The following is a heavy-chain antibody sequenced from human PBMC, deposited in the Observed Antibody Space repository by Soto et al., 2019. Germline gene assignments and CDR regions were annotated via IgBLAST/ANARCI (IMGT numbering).Heavy chain of an antibody. CDR3: AREDQWLSGYYYGMDV. J-gene: IGHJ6*02. D-gene: IGHD6-19*01. CDR1: GFTVSSNY. CDR2: IYSGGST. Sequence: GSLRLSCAASGFTVSSNYMSWVRQAPGKGLEWVSVIYSGGSTYYADSVKGRFTISRDNSKNTLYLQMNSLRAEDTAVYYCAREDQWLSGYYYGMDVWGQGTTVTVSS. V-gene: IGHV3-53*01.